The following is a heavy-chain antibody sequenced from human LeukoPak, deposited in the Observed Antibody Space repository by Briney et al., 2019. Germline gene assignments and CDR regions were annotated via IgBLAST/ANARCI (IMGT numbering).Heavy chain of an antibody. CDR3: VGDPPVIPAATDDAFDI. CDR1: GFTFSDHY. J-gene: IGHJ3*02. Sequence: PGGSLRLSCAASGFTFSDHYMDWVRQAPGKGLEWVAVISYDGSNKYYADSVKGRFTISRDNSKNTLYLQMNSLRAEDTAVYYCVGDPPVIPAATDDAFDIWGQGTMVTVSS. V-gene: IGHV3-30-3*01. D-gene: IGHD2-2*01. CDR2: ISYDGSNK.